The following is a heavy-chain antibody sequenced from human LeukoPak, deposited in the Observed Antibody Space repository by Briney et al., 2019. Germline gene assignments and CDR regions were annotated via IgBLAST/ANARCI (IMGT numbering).Heavy chain of an antibody. CDR1: GFTFSSYS. Sequence: PGGSLRLSCAASGFTFSSYSMNWVRQAPGKGLEWVSYISSSSSTIYYADSVKGRFTISRDNAKNSLYLQMNSLRAEDTAVYYYARAGIAVAGDAFDIWGQGTMVTVSS. CDR2: ISSSSSTI. D-gene: IGHD6-19*01. J-gene: IGHJ3*02. CDR3: ARAGIAVAGDAFDI. V-gene: IGHV3-48*01.